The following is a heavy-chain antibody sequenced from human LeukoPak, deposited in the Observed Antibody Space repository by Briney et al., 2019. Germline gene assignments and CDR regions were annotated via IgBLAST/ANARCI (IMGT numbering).Heavy chain of an antibody. D-gene: IGHD4-17*01. J-gene: IGHJ4*02. CDR2: ISFDARNK. V-gene: IGHV3-30*03. CDR1: GFTFSSYS. Sequence: GGSLRLSCAASGFTFSSYSMNWVRQAPGKGLEWVAIISFDARNKYYTDSLKGRFTISRDNSKNTIYLQMDSLRTDDTSVYYCARPHSDYGGIDYWGQGTLVTVSS. CDR3: ARPHSDYGGIDY.